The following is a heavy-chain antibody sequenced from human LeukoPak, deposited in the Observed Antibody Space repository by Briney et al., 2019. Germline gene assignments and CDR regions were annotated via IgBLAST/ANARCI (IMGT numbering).Heavy chain of an antibody. CDR2: IYHSGST. D-gene: IGHD2-15*01. CDR3: ARAVYCSGGGCSWYFDL. Sequence: SETLSLTCTVSGGSMNTYYWSWIRQPPGKGLEWIGYIYHSGSTNYNPSLKSRVTMSVDTSKNQFSLKLSSVTAADTAVYYCARAVYCSGGGCSWYFDLWGRGTLVTVSS. CDR1: GGSMNTYY. V-gene: IGHV4-59*01. J-gene: IGHJ2*01.